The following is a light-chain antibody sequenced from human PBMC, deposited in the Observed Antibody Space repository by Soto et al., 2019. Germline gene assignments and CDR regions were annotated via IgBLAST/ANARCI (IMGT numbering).Light chain of an antibody. Sequence: DIQMTQSPASLSASVGDRVTITCRASQNIRSFLNWYQQKPGKAPKLLIYGASSLQIGVPSRFSGSGSGTEFTLNISSLQPEDFASYYCQQSYDSPWAFGPGTKVEVK. CDR2: GAS. CDR1: QNIRSF. CDR3: QQSYDSPWA. V-gene: IGKV1-39*01. J-gene: IGKJ1*01.